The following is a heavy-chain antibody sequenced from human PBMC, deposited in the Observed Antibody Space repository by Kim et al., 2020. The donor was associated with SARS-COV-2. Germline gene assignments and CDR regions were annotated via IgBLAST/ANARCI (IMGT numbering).Heavy chain of an antibody. D-gene: IGHD3-9*01. V-gene: IGHV4-59*08. J-gene: IGHJ6*04. CDR2: IFYRGDT. CDR1: GGSISSFY. CDR3: ARQRCNDWPDSYFYGVDV. Sequence: SETLSLTCTVSGGSISSFYWTWVRQPPGKGLEWIGFIFYRGDTRYSPSLNSRVTISVDTSKSLFSLRLSSVTAADTAVYYCARQRCNDWPDSYFYGVDVWGAGTTVTVSS.